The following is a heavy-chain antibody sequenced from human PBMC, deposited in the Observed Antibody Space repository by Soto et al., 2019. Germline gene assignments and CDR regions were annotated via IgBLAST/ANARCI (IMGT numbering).Heavy chain of an antibody. CDR3: ARAGYCGPGCYYYFDY. D-gene: IGHD2-21*02. V-gene: IGHV3-48*03. J-gene: IGHJ4*02. Sequence: EVQLVESGGGLVQPGGSLRLSCVASGFTFSRYEMNWVRQAPGKGLEWVSYISSSGSRIYYADSVKGRFTISRDNAKNSLYLQMNSLRVEDTSVYYCARAGYCGPGCYYYFDYWGQGTLVTVSS. CDR2: ISSSGSRI. CDR1: GFTFSRYE.